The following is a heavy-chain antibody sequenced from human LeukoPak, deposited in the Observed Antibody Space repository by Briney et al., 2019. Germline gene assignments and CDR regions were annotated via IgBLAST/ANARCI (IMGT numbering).Heavy chain of an antibody. V-gene: IGHV5-51*01. Sequence: GESLKISCKGSGYSFTSYWIGWVRQMPGKGLEWMGIIYPADSDTRYSPSFQGQVTISADKSISTAYLQWNSLKASDSAMYYCATTRAAAGTFNFDYWGQGTLVTVSS. D-gene: IGHD6-13*01. CDR2: IYPADSDT. J-gene: IGHJ4*02. CDR3: ATTRAAAGTFNFDY. CDR1: GYSFTSYW.